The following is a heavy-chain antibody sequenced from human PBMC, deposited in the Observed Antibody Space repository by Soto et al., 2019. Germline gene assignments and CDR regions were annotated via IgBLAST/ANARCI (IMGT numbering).Heavy chain of an antibody. CDR1: GGTFSSYA. Sequence: QVQLVQSGAEVKKPGSSVKVSCKASGGTFSSYAISWVRQAPGQGLEWMGGIIPIFGTANYAQKFQGGVTITAEQATSTADRELSGLRSEDTAVDYCAREVVVVAAPSIPDYYYGMDVWGQGTTVTVSS. D-gene: IGHD2-15*01. CDR2: IIPIFGTA. CDR3: AREVVVVAAPSIPDYYYGMDV. J-gene: IGHJ6*02. V-gene: IGHV1-69*12.